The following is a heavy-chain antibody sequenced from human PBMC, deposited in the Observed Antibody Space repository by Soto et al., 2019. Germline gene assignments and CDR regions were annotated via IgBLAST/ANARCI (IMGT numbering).Heavy chain of an antibody. CDR2: INSDGSST. J-gene: IGHJ6*02. CDR1: GFTFSSYW. V-gene: IGHV3-74*01. D-gene: IGHD6-6*01. CDR3: ARDPGIAARPYYYYGMDV. Sequence: GGSLRLSCAASGFTFSSYWMHWVRQAPGKGLVWVSRINSDGSSTSYADSVKGRFTISRDNSKNTLYLQMNSLRAEDTAVYYCARDPGIAARPYYYYGMDVRGQGTTVTVS.